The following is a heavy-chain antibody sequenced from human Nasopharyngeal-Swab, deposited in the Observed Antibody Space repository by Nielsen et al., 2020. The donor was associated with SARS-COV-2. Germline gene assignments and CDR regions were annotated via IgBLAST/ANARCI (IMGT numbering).Heavy chain of an antibody. Sequence: GGSLRLSCSASGFTFSSYGMHWVRQAPGKGLEWVAVISYDGSNKYYADSVKGRFTISRDNSKNTLYLQMNSLRAEDTVVYYCAKPYSGSYYGYFDYWGQGTLVTVSS. CDR1: GFTFSSYG. CDR3: AKPYSGSYYGYFDY. D-gene: IGHD1-26*01. J-gene: IGHJ4*02. CDR2: ISYDGSNK. V-gene: IGHV3-30*18.